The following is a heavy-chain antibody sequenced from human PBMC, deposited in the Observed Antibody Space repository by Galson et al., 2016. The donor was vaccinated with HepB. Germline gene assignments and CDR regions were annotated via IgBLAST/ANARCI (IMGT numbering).Heavy chain of an antibody. D-gene: IGHD6-19*01. Sequence: SVKVSCKASGYTFTSYGISWVRQAPGQGLEWMGWITAYNGNTNYAQKLQGRVTMTTDTSTSTAYMELRSLRSDDTAVYYCARDLGGPFHIAVAGTKGFQHWGQGTLVTVSS. V-gene: IGHV1-18*01. J-gene: IGHJ1*01. CDR2: ITAYNGNT. CDR1: GYTFTSYG. CDR3: ARDLGGPFHIAVAGTKGFQH.